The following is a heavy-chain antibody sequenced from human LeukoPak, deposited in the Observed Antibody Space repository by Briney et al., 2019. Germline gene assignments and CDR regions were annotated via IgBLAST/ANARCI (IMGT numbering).Heavy chain of an antibody. D-gene: IGHD1-26*01. CDR3: ARDSVGAPFDY. CDR1: GGTFSSYT. CDR2: IIPILGIA. V-gene: IGHV1-69*02. J-gene: IGHJ4*02. Sequence: SVKVSCKASGGTFSSYTISWVRQAPGRGLEWMGRIIPILGIANYAQKFQGRVTITADKSTSTAYMELSSLRSEDTAVYYCARDSVGAPFDYWGQGTLVTVSS.